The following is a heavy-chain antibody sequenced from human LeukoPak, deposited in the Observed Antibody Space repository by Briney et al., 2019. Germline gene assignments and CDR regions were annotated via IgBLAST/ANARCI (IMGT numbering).Heavy chain of an antibody. CDR2: ISSSGSTI. CDR1: GFTFSSYA. Sequence: GGSLRLSCAASGFTFSSYAMSWVRQAPGKGLEWVSAISSSGSTIYYADSVKGRFTISRDNAKNSLYLQMNSLRAEDTAVYYCARGLRNYFDYWGQGTLVTVSS. V-gene: IGHV3-21*04. J-gene: IGHJ4*02. CDR3: ARGLRNYFDY. D-gene: IGHD5-12*01.